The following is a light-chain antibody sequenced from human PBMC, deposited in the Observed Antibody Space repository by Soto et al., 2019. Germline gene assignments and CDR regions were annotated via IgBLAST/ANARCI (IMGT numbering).Light chain of an antibody. CDR1: QSVLLRSDNKNY. V-gene: IGKV4-1*01. CDR3: QQYYSSPET. J-gene: IGKJ2*01. Sequence: DIVMTQSPDSVAVSLGERATINCKSSQSVLLRSDNKNYLAWYQHKSGQPPKLLIYWASTRESGVPDRFSGSGSGTEFTLAISSLQAEDVAVYYCQQYYSSPETFGQGTKLEIK. CDR2: WAS.